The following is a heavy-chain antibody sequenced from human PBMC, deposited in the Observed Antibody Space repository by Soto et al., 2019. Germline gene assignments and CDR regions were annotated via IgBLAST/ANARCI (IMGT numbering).Heavy chain of an antibody. V-gene: IGHV3-9*01. Sequence: EVQLVESGGGLVQPGRSLRLSCAASGFIFDDFAMYWIRQSPGKGLELVSGISWDSGNIVYADSVKGRFTISRDNVKKSLFLQMNSLRPADTALYYCAKDRVYNSVGYFQNWGQGTLVTVSS. J-gene: IGHJ1*01. CDR1: GFIFDDFA. D-gene: IGHD6-25*01. CDR3: AKDRVYNSVGYFQN. CDR2: ISWDSGNI.